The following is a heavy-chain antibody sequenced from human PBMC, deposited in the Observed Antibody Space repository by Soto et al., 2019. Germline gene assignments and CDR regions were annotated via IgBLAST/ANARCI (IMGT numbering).Heavy chain of an antibody. D-gene: IGHD3-10*01. J-gene: IGHJ4*02. CDR2: IYYSGST. CDR1: GGSISSSSYY. CDR3: ARPGNYGSGSYLYYLDY. V-gene: IGHV4-39*01. Sequence: QLQLQESGPGLVKPSETLSLTCTVSGGSISSSSYYWGWIRQPPGKGLEWIGSIYYSGSTYYNPSLKSLVNISVDTSKHQFSLKLSSVTAADTAVYYCARPGNYGSGSYLYYLDYWGQGTRVTVSS.